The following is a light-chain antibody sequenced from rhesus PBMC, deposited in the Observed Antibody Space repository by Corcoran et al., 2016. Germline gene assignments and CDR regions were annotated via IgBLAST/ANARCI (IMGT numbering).Light chain of an antibody. V-gene: IGKV1-21*01. Sequence: DIQMTQSPSSLSASVGDRVTITRRASQGISNWLAWYQQKPGKALKLLTYKASTLQSGVPSRFIGRGPGTVLTLTISSLQPENFATYYCQRHNSTPLTFGGGAKVEVK. CDR2: KAS. CDR1: QGISNW. CDR3: QRHNSTPLT. J-gene: IGKJ4*01.